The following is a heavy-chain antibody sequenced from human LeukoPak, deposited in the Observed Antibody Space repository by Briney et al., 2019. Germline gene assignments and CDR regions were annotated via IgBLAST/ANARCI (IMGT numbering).Heavy chain of an antibody. Sequence: EASVKVSCKASGGIFSSYAISWVRQAPGQGLEWMGRIIPILGIANYAQKFQGRVTITADKSTSTAYIDLSSLRSEDTAVYYCARDLPPYYFDYWGQGTLVTVSS. V-gene: IGHV1-69*04. J-gene: IGHJ4*02. CDR1: GGIFSSYA. CDR2: IIPILGIA. CDR3: ARDLPPYYFDY.